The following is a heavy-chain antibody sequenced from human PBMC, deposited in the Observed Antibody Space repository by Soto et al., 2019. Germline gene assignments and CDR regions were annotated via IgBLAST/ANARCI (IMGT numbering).Heavy chain of an antibody. J-gene: IGHJ6*02. Sequence: ASVKVSCKASGYTFTSYGISWVRQAPGQGLEWMGWISAYNGNTNYAQKLQGRVTMTTDTSTSTAYMELRSLRSDDTAVYYCARDSLRFLEWLLYRYTHRSGYYGMDVWGQGTKVTVYS. V-gene: IGHV1-18*01. CDR3: ARDSLRFLEWLLYRYTHRSGYYGMDV. D-gene: IGHD3-3*01. CDR2: ISAYNGNT. CDR1: GYTFTSYG.